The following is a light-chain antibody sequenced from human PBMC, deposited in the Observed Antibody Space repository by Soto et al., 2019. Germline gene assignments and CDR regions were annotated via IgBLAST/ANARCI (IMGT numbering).Light chain of an antibody. CDR3: QQYKSYSPT. V-gene: IGKV1-5*01. J-gene: IGKJ1*01. Sequence: DIQMTQSPSTLSASVGDRVTLSCRASQSISSRLAWYQQKPGKAHKLLIYDASSLDSGVPSRFSGSGSGTEFTLAISSLQPDDFATYYCQQYKSYSPTFGQGTKLEIK. CDR1: QSISSR. CDR2: DAS.